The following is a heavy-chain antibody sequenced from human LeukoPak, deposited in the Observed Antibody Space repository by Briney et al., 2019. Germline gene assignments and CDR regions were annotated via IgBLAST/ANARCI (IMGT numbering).Heavy chain of an antibody. Sequence: GAPLRLSCAASGFTFSSFAMSWVRQAPGKGLECVSTISVSGSTTYYADSVKGRFTISRDSSKNTLYLHMKGVRAEDTAVYYCAKGRRFLEWLLLDSWGQGILVTATS. CDR1: GFTFSSFA. J-gene: IGHJ4*02. V-gene: IGHV3-23*01. CDR3: AKGRRFLEWLLLDS. CDR2: ISVSGSTT. D-gene: IGHD3-3*01.